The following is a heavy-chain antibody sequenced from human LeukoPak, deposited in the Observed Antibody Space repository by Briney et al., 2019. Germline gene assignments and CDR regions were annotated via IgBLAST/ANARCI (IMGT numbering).Heavy chain of an antibody. CDR1: GYTLTSYY. CDR2: INPNTGDT. V-gene: IGHV1-2*02. D-gene: IGHD3-22*01. Sequence: GASVKVSCKASGYTLTSYYMHWVRQAPGQGLEWMGWINPNTGDTSFAQKFQGRVTLTRDTSISTAYMELSRLKSADTAVYYCARLFNYYDNSGYYQYYFDYWGQGTLVTVPS. CDR3: ARLFNYYDNSGYYQYYFDY. J-gene: IGHJ4*02.